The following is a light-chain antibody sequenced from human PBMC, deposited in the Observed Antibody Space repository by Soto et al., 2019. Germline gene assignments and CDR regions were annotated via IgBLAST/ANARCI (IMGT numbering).Light chain of an antibody. Sequence: QSALTQPASVSGSPGQSITISCTGTSSDVGSYNLVSWYQQHPGKAPKLMIYEGSKRPSGVSNRFSGSKSGNRASLTISGLQAEDEADYYCCSYAGSTDVFGTGTKLTVL. CDR1: SSDVGSYNL. V-gene: IGLV2-23*01. J-gene: IGLJ1*01. CDR3: CSYAGSTDV. CDR2: EGS.